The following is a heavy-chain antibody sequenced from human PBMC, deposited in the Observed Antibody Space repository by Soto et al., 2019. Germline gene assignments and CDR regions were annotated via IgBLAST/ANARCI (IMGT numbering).Heavy chain of an antibody. V-gene: IGHV4-30-2*01. CDR3: ARGAPCSSTSCYNDY. J-gene: IGHJ4*02. CDR2: IYHSGST. Sequence: KPSETLSLTCAVSGGSISSGGYSWSWIRQPPGKGLEWIGYIYHSGSTYYNPSLKSRVTISVDRSKNQFSLKLSSVTAVDTAVYYCARGAPCSSTSCYNDYWGQGTLVTVSS. CDR1: GGSISSGGYS. D-gene: IGHD2-2*02.